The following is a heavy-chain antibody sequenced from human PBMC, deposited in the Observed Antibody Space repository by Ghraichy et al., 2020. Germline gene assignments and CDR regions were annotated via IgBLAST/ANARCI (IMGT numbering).Heavy chain of an antibody. CDR3: TRGSPLHSGGWYDY. CDR1: GFTFGGYA. Sequence: LSLTCTASGFTFGGYALSWVRQAPGKGLEWVGVITSKAYGGTTQSAASVKGRFTISRDDSKNIAHLQMDNLRTEDTAVYYCTRGSPLHSGGWYDYWGQGTLVTVSS. V-gene: IGHV3-49*04. J-gene: IGHJ4*02. CDR2: ITSKAYGGTT. D-gene: IGHD6-13*01.